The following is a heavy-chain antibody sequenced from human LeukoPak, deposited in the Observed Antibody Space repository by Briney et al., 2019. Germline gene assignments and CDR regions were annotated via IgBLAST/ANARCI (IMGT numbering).Heavy chain of an antibody. CDR2: ISYDGSNK. CDR3: ARDCFFRLFMVRGVINYGMDV. V-gene: IGHV3-30-3*01. Sequence: PGGSLRLSCAASGFTFSSYAMHWVRQAPGKGLEWVAVISYDGSNKYYADSVKGRFTISRDNSKNTLYLQMNSLRAEDAAVYYCARDCFFRLFMVRGVINYGMDVWGQGTTVTVSS. D-gene: IGHD3-10*01. J-gene: IGHJ6*02. CDR1: GFTFSSYA.